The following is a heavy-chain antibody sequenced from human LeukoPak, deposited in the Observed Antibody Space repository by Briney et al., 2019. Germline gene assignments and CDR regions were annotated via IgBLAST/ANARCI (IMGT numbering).Heavy chain of an antibody. CDR2: IKRDGSQK. D-gene: IGHD1-26*01. Sequence: GGSLRLSCAAPGFSFSSNWMGWVRQAPGKGLEWVAHIKRDGSQKYYLDSVKGRFTISRDNAKNSLYLQMNSLRVEDTAVYYCGKNRYSGSLSPFDIWGQGTMVTVSS. V-gene: IGHV3-7*01. J-gene: IGHJ3*02. CDR1: GFSFSSNW. CDR3: GKNRYSGSLSPFDI.